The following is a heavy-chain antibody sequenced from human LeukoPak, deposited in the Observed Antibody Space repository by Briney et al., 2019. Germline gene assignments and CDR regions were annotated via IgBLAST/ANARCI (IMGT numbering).Heavy chain of an antibody. CDR3: ARVHYDFWSALMGAFDI. J-gene: IGHJ3*02. CDR2: IYYSGST. V-gene: IGHV4-61*01. CDR1: GGSVSSGSYY. Sequence: PSETLSLTCTVSGGSVSSGSYYWSWIRQPPGEGLEWIGYIYYSGSTNYNPSLKSRVTISVDTSKNQFSLKLSSVTAADTAVYYCARVHYDFWSALMGAFDIWGQGTMVTVSS. D-gene: IGHD3-3*01.